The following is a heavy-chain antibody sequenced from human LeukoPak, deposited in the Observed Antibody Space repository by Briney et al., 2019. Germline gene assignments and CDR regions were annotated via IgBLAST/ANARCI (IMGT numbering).Heavy chain of an antibody. J-gene: IGHJ5*02. Sequence: SETLSLTCTVSGGSISSYCWSWIRQPPGKGLEWIGYIYYSGSTNYNPSLKSRVTISVDTSKNQFSLKLSSVTAADTAVYYCARLTTVTTDLNWFDPWGQGTLVTVSS. V-gene: IGHV4-59*08. CDR3: ARLTTVTTDLNWFDP. CDR2: IYYSGST. CDR1: GGSISSYC. D-gene: IGHD4-17*01.